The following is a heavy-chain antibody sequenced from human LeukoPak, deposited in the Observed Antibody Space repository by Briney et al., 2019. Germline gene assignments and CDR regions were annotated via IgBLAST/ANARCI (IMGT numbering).Heavy chain of an antibody. D-gene: IGHD3-10*01. CDR1: GYTFTSYD. CDR3: ARGMVRGKVGDYGMDV. Sequence: RASVKVSCKASGYTFTSYDINWVRQATGQGLEWIGWMNPNSGNTGYAQKFQGRVTMTRNTSISTAYMELSSLRSEDTAVYYCARGMVRGKVGDYGMDVWGQGTTVTVSS. J-gene: IGHJ6*02. V-gene: IGHV1-8*01. CDR2: MNPNSGNT.